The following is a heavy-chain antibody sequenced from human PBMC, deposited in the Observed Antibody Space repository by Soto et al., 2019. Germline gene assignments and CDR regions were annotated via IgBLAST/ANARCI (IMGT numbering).Heavy chain of an antibody. CDR1: SGSISSYY. D-gene: IGHD5-18*01. CDR3: ARRYGSRFDY. V-gene: IGHV4-59*08. CDR2: IYYSRST. J-gene: IGHJ4*02. Sequence: PSETLSLTCTVCSGSISSYYWSWIRQPPGKGVEWIGSIYYSRSTNYNPSLKSRVTISVDTSKNQFSLKLSSVTAADTAVYYCARRYGSRFDYWGQGTLVTVSS.